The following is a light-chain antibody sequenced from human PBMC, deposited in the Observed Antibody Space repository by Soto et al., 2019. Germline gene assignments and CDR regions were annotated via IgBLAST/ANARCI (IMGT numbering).Light chain of an antibody. J-gene: IGKJ2*01. CDR3: MQSTHWPPYT. CDR1: QSLAYIDGNTY. CDR2: YVS. V-gene: IGKV2-30*01. Sequence: EVVMTQSPLSLPVTLGQPASISCRSSQSLAYIDGNTYLTWFHQRPGQSPRRLIYYVSNRDSGXQXRXXGSGSGTDFTLKISRVEAEDAGIYYCMQSTHWPPYTFGQGTKLEIK.